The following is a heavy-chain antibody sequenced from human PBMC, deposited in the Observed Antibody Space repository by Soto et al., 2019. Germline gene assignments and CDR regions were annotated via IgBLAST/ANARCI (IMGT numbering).Heavy chain of an antibody. V-gene: IGHV3-74*01. D-gene: IGHD5-18*01. CDR3: ARGANGYYYFDY. J-gene: IGHJ4*02. Sequence: EVQLVESGGGLVQPGGSLRLSCAASGFSLSDYWMHWVRQVPGEGLVWLSRITRDGSSTNYADSVKGRFTISRDNAKNTLYLQVNSLRGEDTAVYYCARGANGYYYFDYWGQGTLVTVSS. CDR2: ITRDGSST. CDR1: GFSLSDYW.